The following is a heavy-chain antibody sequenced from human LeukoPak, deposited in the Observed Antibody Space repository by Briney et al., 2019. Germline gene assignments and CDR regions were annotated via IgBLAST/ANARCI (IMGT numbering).Heavy chain of an antibody. J-gene: IGHJ5*01. Sequence: SETLSLTCAVYGASFNTYYWTWIRQSPDKGLEWIGEVKHDGDTNVNPSLRSRVVMSIDASKNQFSLKMTSVTAADTAIYFCARGPVALPNDRLSLFFDFWGQGTLVTVSS. V-gene: IGHV4-34*01. D-gene: IGHD2-8*01. CDR2: VKHDGDT. CDR1: GASFNTYY. CDR3: ARGPVALPNDRLSLFFDF.